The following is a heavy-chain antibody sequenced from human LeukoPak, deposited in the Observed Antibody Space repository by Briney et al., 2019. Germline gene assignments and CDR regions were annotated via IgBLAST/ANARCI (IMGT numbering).Heavy chain of an antibody. Sequence: GGSLRLSCAASGFTFSSHSMHWVRQAPGKGLEWVSSISYHGRNQFYADSVKGRFTVSRDSSRNTLYLQMNSLTPDDTAVYYCARDYRYNMDVWGQGTTVAVSS. CDR2: ISYHGRNQ. J-gene: IGHJ6*02. CDR3: ARDYRYNMDV. CDR1: GFTFSSHS. D-gene: IGHD5-18*01. V-gene: IGHV3-30*19.